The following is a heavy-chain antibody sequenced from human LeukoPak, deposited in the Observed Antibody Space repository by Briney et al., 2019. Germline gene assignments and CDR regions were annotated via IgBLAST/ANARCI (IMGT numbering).Heavy chain of an antibody. J-gene: IGHJ4*02. CDR2: IRGKANSYAT. CDR3: TRSTYNWNYLFDY. Sequence: GGSLRLSCAASGFTFSGSAMHWVRQASGKGLEWVGRIRGKANSYATAYAASVKGRFTISRDDSKNTAYLQMNSLKTEDTAVYYCTRSTYNWNYLFDYWGQGTLVTVSS. V-gene: IGHV3-73*01. D-gene: IGHD1-7*01. CDR1: GFTFSGSA.